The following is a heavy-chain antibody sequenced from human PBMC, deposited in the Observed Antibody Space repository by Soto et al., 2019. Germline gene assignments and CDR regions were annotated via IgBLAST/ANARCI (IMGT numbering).Heavy chain of an antibody. D-gene: IGHD1-1*01. V-gene: IGHV3-30*18. CDR2: TSYDGNNE. CDR1: VFTFSNYA. Sequence: GGSLRLSCAASVFTFSNYAMHWVRQAPGKGLEWVALTSYDGNNEYYTDSVKGRFTISRDNSKNTLFLQMNSPRPEDTAVYYCAKDKGVFNWATSYFDYWGQGALVTVSS. CDR3: AKDKGVFNWATSYFDY. J-gene: IGHJ4*02.